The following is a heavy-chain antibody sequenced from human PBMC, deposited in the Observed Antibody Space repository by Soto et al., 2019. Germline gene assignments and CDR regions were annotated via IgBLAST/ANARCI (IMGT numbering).Heavy chain of an antibody. CDR3: ARLSKGSCSDTSCYSWIEP. J-gene: IGHJ3*01. CDR2: INPGSGAR. CDR1: GYKLTAYY. V-gene: IGHV1-2*02. D-gene: IGHD2-2*01. Sequence: ASVKVSFKASGYKLTAYYMHWFRHSPSQWLQLMGWINPGSGARSYAQTFQGSVTMTRDTSINTVYMEVTSLRPDDTAVYSCARLSKGSCSDTSCYSWIEPWGQGTMVIV.